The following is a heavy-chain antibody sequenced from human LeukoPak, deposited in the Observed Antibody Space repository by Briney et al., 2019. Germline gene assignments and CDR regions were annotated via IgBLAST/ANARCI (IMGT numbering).Heavy chain of an antibody. Sequence: GGSLRLSCAASGFTVSSNYMSWVRQAPGKGLEWVSVIYSGGSTYYADSVKGRFTISRDNSKNTLYLQVNSLRAEDTAVYYCARGYYDSSGYYTGYFDYWGQGTLVTVSS. CDR3: ARGYYDSSGYYTGYFDY. D-gene: IGHD3-22*01. V-gene: IGHV3-66*01. CDR2: IYSGGST. CDR1: GFTVSSNY. J-gene: IGHJ4*02.